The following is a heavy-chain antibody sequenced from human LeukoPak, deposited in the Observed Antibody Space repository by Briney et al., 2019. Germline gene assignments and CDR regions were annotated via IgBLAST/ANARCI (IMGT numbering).Heavy chain of an antibody. Sequence: ASVKVSCKASGYTFTGYYMHWVRQAPGQGLEWMGWINPNSGGTNYAQKFQGRVTVTRDTSISTAYMELSRLRSDDTAVYYCARDGGSTYYYDSSGYEFDYWGQGTLVTVSS. J-gene: IGHJ4*02. CDR1: GYTFTGYY. CDR3: ARDGGSTYYYDSSGYEFDY. D-gene: IGHD3-22*01. V-gene: IGHV1-2*02. CDR2: INPNSGGT.